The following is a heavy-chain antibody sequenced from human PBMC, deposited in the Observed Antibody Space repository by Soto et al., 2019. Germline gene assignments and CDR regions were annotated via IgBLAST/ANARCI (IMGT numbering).Heavy chain of an antibody. J-gene: IGHJ5*02. CDR2: VCPGGRT. CDR3: ARGDYGQYDAYNWFDP. CDR1: GGSFNNYC. Sequence: QVRLQQWGAGLVRPSETLSLTCAVYGGSFNNYCWSWIRQPPGKGLEWIGEVCPGGRTNYSPTLKREVSIPVEGSKNQCSLRLTSVTVADTAVYYCARGDYGQYDAYNWFDPWGQGNLVIVAS. V-gene: IGHV4-34*02. D-gene: IGHD3-10*01.